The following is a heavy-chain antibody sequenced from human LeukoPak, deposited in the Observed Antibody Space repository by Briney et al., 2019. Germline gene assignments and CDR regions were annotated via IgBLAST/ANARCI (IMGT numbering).Heavy chain of an antibody. CDR3: ARDPGEYCSGGSCYGYFDY. V-gene: IGHV1-18*01. D-gene: IGHD2-15*01. Sequence: ASVKVSCKASGYTFTSYGISWVRQAPGQGLEWMGWISAYNGNTNYAQKLQGRVTMTTNTSTSTAYMELRSLRSDDTAVYYCARDPGEYCSGGSCYGYFDYWGQGTLVTVSS. J-gene: IGHJ4*02. CDR1: GYTFTSYG. CDR2: ISAYNGNT.